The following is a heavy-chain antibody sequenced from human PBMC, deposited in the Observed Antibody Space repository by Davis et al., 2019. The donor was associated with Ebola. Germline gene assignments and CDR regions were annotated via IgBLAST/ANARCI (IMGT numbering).Heavy chain of an antibody. CDR2: ISQSGST. Sequence: SETLSLTCAVSGDSISSSNWWSWVRQPPGKGLEWIGEISQSGSTNYNPSPKSRVTISVDKSKNQFSLKLSSVTAADTAVYYCARGCSDGAHWWFDPWGQGTLVTASS. CDR1: GDSISSSNW. J-gene: IGHJ5*02. V-gene: IGHV4-4*02. CDR3: ARGCSDGAHWWFDP. D-gene: IGHD2-15*01.